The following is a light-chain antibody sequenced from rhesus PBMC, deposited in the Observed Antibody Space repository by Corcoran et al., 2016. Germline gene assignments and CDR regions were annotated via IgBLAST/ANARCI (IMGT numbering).Light chain of an antibody. CDR1: QGISSY. CDR3: LQHSSYPLT. V-gene: IGKV1-28*03. Sequence: DIQMTQSPSSLSASVGDTVTITCRASQGISSYLNWFQQKPGKAPKLLLYAASSLESGVPSRLSGSGSGTDFTLTISSLQPEDFAVYYCLQHSSYPLTFGGGTKVELK. CDR2: AAS. J-gene: IGKJ4*01.